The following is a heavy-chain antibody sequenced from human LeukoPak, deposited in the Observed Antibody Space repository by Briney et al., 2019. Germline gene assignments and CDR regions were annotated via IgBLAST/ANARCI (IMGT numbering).Heavy chain of an antibody. CDR1: GGSISSYY. CDR3: AREDYFSGTFYFAY. Sequence: SETLSLTCTVSGGSISSYYWSWIRQPPGKGLEWIGYIYYAGSTNYNPSLKSRVTISVDTSKNQFSLKLSSVTAADTGIYFCAREDYFSGTFYFAYWGQGALVTVSS. D-gene: IGHD1-26*01. CDR2: IYYAGST. V-gene: IGHV4-59*01. J-gene: IGHJ4*02.